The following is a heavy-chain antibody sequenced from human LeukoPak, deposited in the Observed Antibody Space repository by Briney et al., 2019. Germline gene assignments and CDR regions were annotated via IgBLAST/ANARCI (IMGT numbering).Heavy chain of an antibody. Sequence: GGSLRLSCAASGFTFSSYVMHWVRQAPGKGLEYVSAISSNGGSTYYPNSVKGRFTISRDNSKNTLYLQMGSLRAEERAINYCARSKRYCTKGICYTNGGFDNWGQGTLVTVSS. CDR1: GFTFSSYV. V-gene: IGHV3-64*01. CDR2: ISSNGGST. J-gene: IGHJ4*02. CDR3: ARSKRYCTKGICYTNGGFDN. D-gene: IGHD2-8*01.